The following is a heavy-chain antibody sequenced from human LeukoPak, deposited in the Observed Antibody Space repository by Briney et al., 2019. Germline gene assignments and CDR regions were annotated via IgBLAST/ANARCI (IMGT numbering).Heavy chain of an antibody. CDR1: GFTFSSYG. V-gene: IGHV3-23*01. CDR2: ISGSGGST. CDR3: ARDWFHAIDY. Sequence: PGGSLRLSCAASGFTFSSYGMSWVRQAPGKGLEWVSAISGSGGSTYYADSVKGRFTISRDNGKNSLYLQMNSLRAEDTAVYYCARDWFHAIDYWGQGTLVTVSS. J-gene: IGHJ4*02. D-gene: IGHD2/OR15-2a*01.